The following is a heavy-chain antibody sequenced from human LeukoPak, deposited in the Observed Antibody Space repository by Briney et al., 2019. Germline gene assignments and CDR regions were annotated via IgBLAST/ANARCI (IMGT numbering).Heavy chain of an antibody. CDR3: VRGTPLAAAGT. V-gene: IGHV1-8*02. Sequence: GASVKVSCKASGYTFTGYYMHWVRQATGQGLEWMGWMNPNSGNTGYAQKFQGRVTMTRNTSISTAYMELSSLRSEDTAVYYCVRGTPLAAAGTWGQGTLVTVSS. D-gene: IGHD6-13*01. J-gene: IGHJ5*02. CDR1: GYTFTGYY. CDR2: MNPNSGNT.